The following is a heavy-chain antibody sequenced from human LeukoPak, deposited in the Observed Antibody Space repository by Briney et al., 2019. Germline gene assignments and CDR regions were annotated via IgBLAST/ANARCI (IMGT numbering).Heavy chain of an antibody. J-gene: IGHJ4*02. V-gene: IGHV3-30*02. D-gene: IGHD3-10*01. CDR2: VRNDGGDK. CDR3: AKHYYGSGSQKYYFDY. Sequence: GGSLRLSCAASGFVFSDYGMHWVRQAPGKGLEWVTMVRNDGGDKYYADSVRGRFTISRDNSKNTLYLQMNSLRPEDTAVYYCAKHYYGSGSQKYYFDYWGQGTLVTVSS. CDR1: GFVFSDYG.